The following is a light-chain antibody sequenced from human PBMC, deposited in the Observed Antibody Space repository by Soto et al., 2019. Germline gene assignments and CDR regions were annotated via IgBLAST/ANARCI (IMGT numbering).Light chain of an antibody. CDR1: SSDIGRSSL. V-gene: IGLV2-23*01. J-gene: IGLJ1*01. CDR3: CSYAGSRSYV. Sequence: QSVLAQPASVSGSPGQSITISCAGTSSDIGRSSLVSWYQQHPGKGPKLIIYQATQRPSGVSDRFSGSRSGNTASLTISGVQAEYEADYYCCSYAGSRSYVFGTGTKVTVL. CDR2: QAT.